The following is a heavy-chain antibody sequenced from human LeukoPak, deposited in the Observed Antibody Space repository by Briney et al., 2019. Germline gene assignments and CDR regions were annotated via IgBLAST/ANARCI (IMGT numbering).Heavy chain of an antibody. V-gene: IGHV3-74*01. D-gene: IGHD6-6*01. Sequence: GGSLRLSCAASGFTFSSYWMHWVRQAPGKGLVWVSRINSDGSSTSYADSVKGRFTISRDNAKNTLYLQMNSLRAEDTAVYYCARVREASSSFRGDYYYYMDVWGKGTTVTVSS. CDR1: GFTFSSYW. J-gene: IGHJ6*03. CDR3: ARVREASSSFRGDYYYYMDV. CDR2: INSDGSST.